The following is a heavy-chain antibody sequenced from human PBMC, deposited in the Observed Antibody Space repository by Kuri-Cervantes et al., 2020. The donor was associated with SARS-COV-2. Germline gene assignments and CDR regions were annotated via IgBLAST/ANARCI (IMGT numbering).Heavy chain of an antibody. CDR3: AKDISSGYYFDAFDI. Sequence: GGSLRLSCAASGFTFSSYAMSWVRQAPGKGLEWVSAISGSGGSTYYADSVKGRFTISRDNSKDTLYLQMNSLRAEDTAVYYCAKDISSGYYFDAFDIWGQGTMVTVSS. V-gene: IGHV3-23*01. D-gene: IGHD3-22*01. J-gene: IGHJ3*02. CDR2: ISGSGGST. CDR1: GFTFSSYA.